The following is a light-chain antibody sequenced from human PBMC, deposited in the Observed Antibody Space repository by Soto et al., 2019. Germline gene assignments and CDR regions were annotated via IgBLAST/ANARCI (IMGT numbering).Light chain of an antibody. J-gene: IGKJ1*01. Sequence: EIEITHSPATLSVSPVKRATLSCTFSESVRSNLAWYQHKPGQAPRLLIYGASTRATGIPGRFNGSGSGTDFTLTISSLESADFAVYYCQQYNNWPPWTFGQGTKVDIK. V-gene: IGKV3-15*01. CDR2: GAS. CDR1: ESVRSN. CDR3: QQYNNWPPWT.